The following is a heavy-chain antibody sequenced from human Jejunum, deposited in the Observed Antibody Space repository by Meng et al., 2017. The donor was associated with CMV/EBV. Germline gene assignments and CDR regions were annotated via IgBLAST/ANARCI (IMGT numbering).Heavy chain of an antibody. Sequence: FSTYEMNWVRQATGKGLEWVSYISSSGTPVYYADSVKGRFTITRDNAKNSLYLQMNSLRAEDTAVYYCARDRFFGDDGSGAYFHDYWGQGALVTVSS. J-gene: IGHJ4*02. CDR2: ISSSGTPV. CDR3: ARDRFFGDDGSGAYFHDY. CDR1: FSTYE. V-gene: IGHV3-48*03. D-gene: IGHD3-10*01.